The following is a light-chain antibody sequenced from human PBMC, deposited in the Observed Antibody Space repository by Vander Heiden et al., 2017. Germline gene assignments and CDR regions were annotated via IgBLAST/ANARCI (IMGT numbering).Light chain of an antibody. Sequence: QTVVTQEPSFSVSPGGTVTLTCGLSSGSVSTNYYPSWYQQTPGQSPRTLIYSTNTRSSGVPDRFSGSILGNTAALTITGAQADDESDYYCVLYIGSGISVFGGGTKLTVL. CDR3: VLYIGSGISV. V-gene: IGLV8-61*01. CDR2: STN. J-gene: IGLJ2*01. CDR1: SGSVSTNYY.